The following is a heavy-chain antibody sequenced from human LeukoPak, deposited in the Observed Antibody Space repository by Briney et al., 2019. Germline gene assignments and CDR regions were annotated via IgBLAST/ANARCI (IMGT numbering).Heavy chain of an antibody. D-gene: IGHD3-22*01. CDR1: GFTFSSYS. CDR2: ISSSSGTI. J-gene: IGHJ1*01. CDR3: ARTYYDSRGYYDEYFQH. Sequence: PGGSLRLSCAASGFTFSSYSMSWVPQAPGKGLEWVSYISSSSGTIYYADSVKGRFTISRDSAKNSLYLQMNSLRAEDTAVYDCARTYYDSRGYYDEYFQHWGQGTLVTVSS. V-gene: IGHV3-48*01.